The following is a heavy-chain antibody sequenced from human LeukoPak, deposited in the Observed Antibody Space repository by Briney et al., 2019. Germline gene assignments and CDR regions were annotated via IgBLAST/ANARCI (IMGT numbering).Heavy chain of an antibody. J-gene: IGHJ4*02. CDR3: ARGLSRKKFGDLSYYFDY. Sequence: ASVKVSCKASGYTFTSYDIKWVRQATGQGLEWMGWMNPNSGNTGYAQKFQGRVTMTRNTSISTAYMELSSLRSEDTAVYYCARGLSRKKFGDLSYYFDYWGQGTLVTVSS. CDR1: GYTFTSYD. D-gene: IGHD3-10*01. CDR2: MNPNSGNT. V-gene: IGHV1-8*01.